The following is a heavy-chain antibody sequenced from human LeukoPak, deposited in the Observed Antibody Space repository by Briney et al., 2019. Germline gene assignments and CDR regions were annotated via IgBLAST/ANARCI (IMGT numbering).Heavy chain of an antibody. D-gene: IGHD6-13*01. J-gene: IGHJ4*02. V-gene: IGHV3-33*06. CDR1: GFTFSSYG. CDR3: AKDRSSSSWYSDY. Sequence: GGSLRLSCAASGFTFSSYGMHWVRQAPGKGQEWVAVIWYDGSNKYYADSVKGRFTISRDNSKNTLYLQMNSLRAEDTAVYYCAKDRSSSSWYSDYWGQGTLVTVSS. CDR2: IWYDGSNK.